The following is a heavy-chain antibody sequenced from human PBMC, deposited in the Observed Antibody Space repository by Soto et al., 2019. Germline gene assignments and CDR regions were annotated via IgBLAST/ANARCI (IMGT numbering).Heavy chain of an antibody. V-gene: IGHV1-18*01. J-gene: IGHJ5*02. D-gene: IGHD3-3*01. Sequence: ASVKVSCKTSGDSFNRYCITWVRQAPGQGLEWMGWISAHNGHIIYAQDFQGRVTMTTDTSTNTAYMELRGLRSDDTAVYYCARGLEWSRSLDPWGQGTLVTVSS. CDR3: ARGLEWSRSLDP. CDR2: ISAHNGHI. CDR1: GDSFNRYC.